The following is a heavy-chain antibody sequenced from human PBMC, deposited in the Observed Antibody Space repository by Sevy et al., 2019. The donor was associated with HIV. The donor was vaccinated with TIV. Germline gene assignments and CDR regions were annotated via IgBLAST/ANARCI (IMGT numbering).Heavy chain of an antibody. J-gene: IGHJ4*02. CDR3: ARGEDYFDY. D-gene: IGHD1-26*01. Sequence: WGSLRLSCAASGFTVSSNYMSWVRQAPGKGLEWVSVIYSGGSTCYANSVKGRFTISRDNSKNTLYLQMNGLSAEDTAVYYCARGEDYFDYWGQGTLVTVSS. CDR2: IYSGGST. CDR1: GFTVSSNY. V-gene: IGHV3-53*01.